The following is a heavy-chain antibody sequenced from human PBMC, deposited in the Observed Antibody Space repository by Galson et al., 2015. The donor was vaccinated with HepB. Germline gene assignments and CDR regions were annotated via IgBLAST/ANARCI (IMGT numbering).Heavy chain of an antibody. Sequence: SLRLSCAASGFTFNHYYMNWLRQAPGKGLEWVSYITSDGTTMYYADSVKGRFTLSRDNSKNTVYLQMNSLRGDDTAVYYCATSTKWSGYFDYWGRGTLVTVSS. J-gene: IGHJ4*02. CDR1: GFTFNHYY. CDR3: ATSTKWSGYFDY. CDR2: ITSDGTTM. V-gene: IGHV3-11*01. D-gene: IGHD2-15*01.